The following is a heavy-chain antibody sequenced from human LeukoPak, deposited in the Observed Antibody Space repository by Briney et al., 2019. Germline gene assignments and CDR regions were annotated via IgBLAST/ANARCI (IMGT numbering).Heavy chain of an antibody. D-gene: IGHD4/OR15-4a*01. V-gene: IGHV4-31*03. Sequence: PSETLSLTCTVSGGSISSGGYHWSWIRQHPGKGLEWIGYIYYSGSTYYNPSLKSRVTISVDTSKNQFSLRLSSVTAADTAVYYCARDFLTGFDYWGQGPLVTVSS. CDR1: GGSISSGGYH. CDR2: IYYSGST. J-gene: IGHJ4*02. CDR3: ARDFLTGFDY.